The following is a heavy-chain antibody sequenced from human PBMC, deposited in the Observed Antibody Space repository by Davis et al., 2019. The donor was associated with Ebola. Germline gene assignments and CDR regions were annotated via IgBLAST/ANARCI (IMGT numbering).Heavy chain of an antibody. V-gene: IGHV7-4-1*02. CDR2: INTNTGNP. CDR3: ARDWSLYSSSWCDY. Sequence: ASVKVSCKASGYTFTSYAMHWVRQAPGQRLEWMGWINTNTGNPTYAQGFTGRFVFSLDTSVSTAYLQISSLKAEDTAVYYCARDWSLYSSSWCDYWGQGTLVTVSS. CDR1: GYTFTSYA. J-gene: IGHJ4*02. D-gene: IGHD6-13*01.